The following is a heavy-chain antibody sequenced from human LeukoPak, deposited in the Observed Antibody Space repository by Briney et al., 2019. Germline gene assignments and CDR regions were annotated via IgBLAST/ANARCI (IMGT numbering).Heavy chain of an antibody. Sequence: GGSLRLSCAASGFTFSSYWMSWVRQAPGKGLEWVANIKQDGSEKYYVDSVKGRFTISRDNAKNSLYLQMNSLRAEGTAVYYCARAFTGYSGYDFYYYYYMDVWGKGTTVTVSS. D-gene: IGHD5-12*01. CDR3: ARAFTGYSGYDFYYYYYMDV. J-gene: IGHJ6*03. V-gene: IGHV3-7*01. CDR1: GFTFSSYW. CDR2: IKQDGSEK.